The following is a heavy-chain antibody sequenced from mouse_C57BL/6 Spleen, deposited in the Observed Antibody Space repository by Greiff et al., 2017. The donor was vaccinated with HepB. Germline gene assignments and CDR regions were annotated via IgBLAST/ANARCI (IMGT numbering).Heavy chain of an antibody. V-gene: IGHV1-52*01. CDR2: IDPTDSET. CDR1: GYTFTSYW. Sequence: QVQLQQPGAELVRPGSSVKLSCKASGYTFTSYWMHWVKQRPIQGLEWIGNIDPTDSETHYNQKFKDKATLTVDKSSSTAYIQLSSLTSEDSAVYYCTRSYYGQHGYFDVWGTGTTVTVSS. J-gene: IGHJ1*03. CDR3: TRSYYGQHGYFDV. D-gene: IGHD1-1*01.